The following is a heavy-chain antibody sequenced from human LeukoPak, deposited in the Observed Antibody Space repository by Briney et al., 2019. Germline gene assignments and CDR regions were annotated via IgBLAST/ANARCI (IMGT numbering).Heavy chain of an antibody. CDR2: FSGSGGYT. J-gene: IGHJ4*02. V-gene: IGHV3-23*01. Sequence: GGSLRLSCVASGFTFRCYSMSWVRQAPGKGLEWVSSFSGSGGYTNYADSVMGRFTISRDDSKSTLYLHMHSLRAEDTALYYCAKRSAAIGGHFDSWGQGTLVTVSS. CDR1: GFTFRCYS. D-gene: IGHD6-13*01. CDR3: AKRSAAIGGHFDS.